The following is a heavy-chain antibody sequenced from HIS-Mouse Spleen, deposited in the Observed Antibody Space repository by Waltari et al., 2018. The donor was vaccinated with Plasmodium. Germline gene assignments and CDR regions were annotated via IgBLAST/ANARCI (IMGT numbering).Heavy chain of an antibody. J-gene: IGHJ2*01. CDR3: ARGRVLGTSSGYFDL. CDR1: GGSFSGCY. Sequence: QVQLQQWGAGLLKPSESLSLTCDVSGGSFSGCYWSWIGPPPGKGLEWIGEINHSGSTNYNPSLKSRVTISVDTSKNQFSLKLSSVTAADTAVYYCARGRVLGTSSGYFDLWGRGTLVTVSS. V-gene: IGHV4-34*01. D-gene: IGHD3-10*01. CDR2: INHSGST.